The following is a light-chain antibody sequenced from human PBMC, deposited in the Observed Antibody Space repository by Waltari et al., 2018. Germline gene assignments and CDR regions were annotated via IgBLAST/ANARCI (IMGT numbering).Light chain of an antibody. CDR2: DVT. V-gene: IGLV2-14*01. J-gene: IGLJ3*02. CDR3: SSHTSSSTLV. CDR1: SSDIDSSNF. Sequence: QSALTQPASVSGSPGQSITISCTPTSSDIDSSNFAYWYQQHPGKAPQPLIYDVTTRPSGVSNRFSGSKSGNTASLTISGLQGEDEADYYCSSHTSSSTLVFGGGTRLTVL.